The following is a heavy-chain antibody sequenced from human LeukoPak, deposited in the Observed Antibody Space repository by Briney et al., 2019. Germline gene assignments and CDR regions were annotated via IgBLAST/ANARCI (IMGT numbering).Heavy chain of an antibody. Sequence: SGGSLRLSCAASGFTFSNYAMSWVRQAPGKGLEWVSGITGSGDSRHNADSVKGRFTISRDNSKNTLYLQMNSLRAEDTAVYYCARDLSGDYRLFLFDYWGQGTLVTVSS. V-gene: IGHV3-23*01. CDR1: GFTFSNYA. D-gene: IGHD4-17*01. CDR2: ITGSGDSR. CDR3: ARDLSGDYRLFLFDY. J-gene: IGHJ4*02.